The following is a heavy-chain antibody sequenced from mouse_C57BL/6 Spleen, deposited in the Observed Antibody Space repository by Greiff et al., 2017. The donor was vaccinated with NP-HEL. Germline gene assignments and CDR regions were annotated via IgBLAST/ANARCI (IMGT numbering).Heavy chain of an antibody. J-gene: IGHJ4*01. Sequence: EVQLVESGGGLVKPGGSLKLSCAASGFTFSSYAMSWVRQTPEKRLEWVATISDGGSYTYYPDNVKSRFTISRDNAKNNLYLQMSHLKSEDTAMYYCARGTGGDYYAMDYWSQGTSVTVSS. CDR3: ARGTGGDYYAMDY. CDR1: GFTFSSYA. V-gene: IGHV5-4*01. D-gene: IGHD4-1*01. CDR2: ISDGGSYT.